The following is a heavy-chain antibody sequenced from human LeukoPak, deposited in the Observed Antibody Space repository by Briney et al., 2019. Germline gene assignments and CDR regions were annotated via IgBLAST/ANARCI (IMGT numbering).Heavy chain of an antibody. J-gene: IGHJ6*02. CDR3: ARSYGGYPMLYYYGMDV. Sequence: PSETLSLTCTVSGGSISSSSYYGGWGRQPRGRGVGWVGSNYYSGSTYYNPSLKSRVTISVDTSKDQFSLKLSSVPAADTAVYYCARSYGGYPMLYYYGMDVWGQGTTVTVSS. D-gene: IGHD5-12*01. CDR1: GGSISSSSYY. CDR2: NYYSGST. V-gene: IGHV4-39*07.